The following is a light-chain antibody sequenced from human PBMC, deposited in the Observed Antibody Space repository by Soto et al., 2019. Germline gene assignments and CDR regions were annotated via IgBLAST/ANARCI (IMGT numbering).Light chain of an antibody. CDR1: QSISSW. Sequence: DIQMTQSPSTLSASVGDRVTITCRASQSISSWLAWYQQKPGKAPKLLFYKASSLESGVPSRFSGSESGTEFTLTISSLQPDDFATYYCQQYNTYSYTFGQGTKLEIK. V-gene: IGKV1-5*03. CDR3: QQYNTYSYT. J-gene: IGKJ2*01. CDR2: KAS.